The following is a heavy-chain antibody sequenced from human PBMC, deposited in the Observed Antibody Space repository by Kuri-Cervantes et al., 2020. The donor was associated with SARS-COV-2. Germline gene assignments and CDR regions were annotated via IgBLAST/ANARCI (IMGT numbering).Heavy chain of an antibody. V-gene: IGHV4-34*01. J-gene: IGHJ6*03. Sequence: SETLSLTCAVYGGSFSGYYWSGIRQPPGKGLEWIGEINHSGSTNYNPSLKSRVTISVDTSKNQFSLQLNSVTPEDTAVYYCARDRELELHYYYYHMDVWGKGTTVTVSS. CDR3: ARDRELELHYYYYHMDV. D-gene: IGHD1-7*01. CDR1: GGSFSGYY. CDR2: INHSGST.